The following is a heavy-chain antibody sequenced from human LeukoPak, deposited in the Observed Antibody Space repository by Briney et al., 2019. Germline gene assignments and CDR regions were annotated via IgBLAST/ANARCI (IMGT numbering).Heavy chain of an antibody. CDR1: GFTFSSYS. CDR2: ISSSSSYI. D-gene: IGHD5-18*01. V-gene: IGHV3-21*01. J-gene: IGHJ4*02. Sequence: GGSLRLSCAASGFTFSSYSMNWVRQAPGKGLEWVSSISSSSSYIYYADSVKGRFTISRDNAKNSLNLQMNSLRAEDTAVYYCARVYTYGPELDYWCQGTLVTVSS. CDR3: ARVYTYGPELDY.